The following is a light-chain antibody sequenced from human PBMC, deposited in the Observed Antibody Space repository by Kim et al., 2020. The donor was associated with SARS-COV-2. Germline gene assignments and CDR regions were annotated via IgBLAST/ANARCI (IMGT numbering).Light chain of an antibody. CDR1: QSISSY. CDR3: QQSYSTPIT. CDR2: AAT. Sequence: ASVGDRVTITCRASQSISSYLNWYQQKPGKAPKLLIYAATSLQSGVPSRFSGSGSGTDFTLTISSLQPEDFATYYCQQSYSTPITFGQGTRLEIK. J-gene: IGKJ5*01. V-gene: IGKV1-39*01.